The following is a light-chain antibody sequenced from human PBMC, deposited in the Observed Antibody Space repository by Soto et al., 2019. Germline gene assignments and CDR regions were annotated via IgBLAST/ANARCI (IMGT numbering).Light chain of an antibody. Sequence: EIVMTQSPATLSVSPGEGATLSCRASQSVGGNLAWYQQRPGQAPRLLIFDASTRATGIPARFSGSGSGTEFTLSISSLQSEDSAVYYCQQSNDWRSITFGQGTRLEIK. V-gene: IGKV3-15*01. CDR2: DAS. J-gene: IGKJ5*01. CDR1: QSVGGN. CDR3: QQSNDWRSIT.